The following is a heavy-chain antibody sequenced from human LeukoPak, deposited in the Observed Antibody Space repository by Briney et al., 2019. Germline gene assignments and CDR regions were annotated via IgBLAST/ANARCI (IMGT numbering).Heavy chain of an antibody. J-gene: IGHJ6*02. V-gene: IGHV1-3*01. D-gene: IGHD2-2*01. CDR2: INAGNGNT. CDR1: GYTFTSYA. Sequence: ASVKVSCKASGYTFTSYAMHWVRQAPGQRLEWMGWINAGNGNTKYSQKFQGRVTITRDTSTSTAYMELRSLRSDDTAVYYCARAGYCSSTSCHGRLDYYYYGMDVWGQGTTVTVSS. CDR3: ARAGYCSSTSCHGRLDYYYYGMDV.